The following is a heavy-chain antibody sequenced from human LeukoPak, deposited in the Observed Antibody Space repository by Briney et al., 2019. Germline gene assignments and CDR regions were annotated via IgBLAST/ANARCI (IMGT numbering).Heavy chain of an antibody. CDR3: AKDSSSSWYRDFDY. D-gene: IGHD6-13*01. J-gene: IGHJ4*02. Sequence: GGSLRLSCAASGFTFDDYAMHWVRQAPGKGLEWVSGISWNSGSIGYADSVKGRFTISRDNAKNSLYLQMNSLGAEDTAFYYCAKDSSSSWYRDFDYWGQGTLVTVSS. CDR1: GFTFDDYA. CDR2: ISWNSGSI. V-gene: IGHV3-9*01.